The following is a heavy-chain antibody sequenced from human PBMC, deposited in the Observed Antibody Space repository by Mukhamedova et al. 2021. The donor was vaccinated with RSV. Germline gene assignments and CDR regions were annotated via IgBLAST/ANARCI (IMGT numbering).Heavy chain of an antibody. J-gene: IGHJ6*02. V-gene: IGHV4-61*02. CDR3: ARDTREDYYYGMDV. D-gene: IGHD1-26*01. CDR2: IYTSGST. Sequence: IRRIYTSGSTNYNPLLKSRVTISVDTSKNQFSLKLSSVTAADTAVYYCARDTREDYYYGMDVWGQGTTVTVSS.